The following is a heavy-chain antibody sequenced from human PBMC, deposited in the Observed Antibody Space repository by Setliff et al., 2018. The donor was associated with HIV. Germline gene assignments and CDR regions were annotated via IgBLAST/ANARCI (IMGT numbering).Heavy chain of an antibody. CDR3: ARAEMATVTSRWYFDL. V-gene: IGHV4-34*01. CDR2: INHSGST. J-gene: IGHJ2*01. D-gene: IGHD4-17*01. Sequence: SETLSLTCAVYGGSFSGYYWSWIRQPPGKGLEWIGEINHSGSTNYNPSLKSRVTISVDMSKNQFSLKLTSVTAADTAVYYCARAEMATVTSRWYFDLWGRGTLVTVSS. CDR1: GGSFSGYY.